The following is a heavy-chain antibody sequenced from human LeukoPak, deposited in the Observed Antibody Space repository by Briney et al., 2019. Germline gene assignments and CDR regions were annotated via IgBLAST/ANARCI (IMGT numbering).Heavy chain of an antibody. J-gene: IGHJ3*02. V-gene: IGHV1-46*01. CDR1: GYTFTSYY. D-gene: IGHD6-6*01. Sequence: ASVKVSCKASGYTFTSYYMHWVRQAPGQGLEWMGIINPSGGSTSYAQKFQGRVTMTRDTSTSTVYMELSSLRSEDTAVYYCARDLESIAARRGAFDIWGQGTMVTVSS. CDR2: INPSGGST. CDR3: ARDLESIAARRGAFDI.